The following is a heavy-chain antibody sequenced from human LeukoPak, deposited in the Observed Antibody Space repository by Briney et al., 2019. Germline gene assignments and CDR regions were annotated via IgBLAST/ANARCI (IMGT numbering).Heavy chain of an antibody. V-gene: IGHV1-2*02. Sequence: ASVKVSCKASGGTFSSYAISWVRQAPGQGLEWMGWINPNSGGTNYAQKFQGRVTMTRDTPISTAYMELSRLRSDDTAVYYCARDNTLGVWGAAEESWFDPWGQGTLVTVSS. CDR2: INPNSGGT. CDR3: ARDNTLGVWGAAEESWFDP. D-gene: IGHD3-10*01. J-gene: IGHJ5*02. CDR1: GGTFSSYA.